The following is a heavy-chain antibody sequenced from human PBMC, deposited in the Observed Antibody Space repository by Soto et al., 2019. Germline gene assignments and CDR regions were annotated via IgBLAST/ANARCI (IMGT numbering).Heavy chain of an antibody. CDR3: AKDRSLIVGANAPAY. J-gene: IGHJ4*02. CDR2: ISGSGGST. Sequence: EVQLLESGGALVQPGGSLRLSCAASGFTFSSYAMTWVRQAPGEGLEWVSGISGSGGSTYYGKSVKGRFTISRDNSKNTLYLQMNSLRAEDTAVYYCAKDRSLIVGANAPAYWGQGTLVTVSS. CDR1: GFTFSSYA. D-gene: IGHD1-26*01. V-gene: IGHV3-23*01.